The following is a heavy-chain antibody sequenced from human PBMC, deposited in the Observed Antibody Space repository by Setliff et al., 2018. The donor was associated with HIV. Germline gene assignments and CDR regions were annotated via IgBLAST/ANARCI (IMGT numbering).Heavy chain of an antibody. CDR1: RFTFSNYG. V-gene: IGHV3-30*02. J-gene: IGHJ6*03. CDR3: ARGSSGWGMDFYYYYMDV. CDR2: IRYDGDNQ. D-gene: IGHD6-19*01. Sequence: PGGSLRLSCAASRFTFSNYGMYWVRQAPGKGLKWVAFIRYDGDNQYYADSVRGRFTISRDNSKSTLHLRMNSLRAEDTAVYYCARGSSGWGMDFYYYYMDVWGKGTTVTVSS.